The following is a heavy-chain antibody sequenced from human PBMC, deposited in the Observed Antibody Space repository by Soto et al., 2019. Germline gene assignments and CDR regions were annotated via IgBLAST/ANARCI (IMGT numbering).Heavy chain of an antibody. J-gene: IGHJ4*02. Sequence: QVQLVESGGGVVQPGRSLRLSCAASGFTFSGHGMHWVRQAPGKGLEWVAVISYDGVNKFYADSVKGRFTISRDNSKDTLDLHMNSLRTEDTAVYYCAKCPGYDFWSWFDYWGQGIVVTVSS. CDR2: ISYDGVNK. D-gene: IGHD3-3*01. V-gene: IGHV3-30*18. CDR3: AKCPGYDFWSWFDY. CDR1: GFTFSGHG.